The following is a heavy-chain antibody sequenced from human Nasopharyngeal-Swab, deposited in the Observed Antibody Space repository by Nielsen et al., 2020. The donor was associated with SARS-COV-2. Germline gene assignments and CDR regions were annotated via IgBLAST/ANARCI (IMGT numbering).Heavy chain of an antibody. J-gene: IGHJ3*02. CDR2: INPNSGGT. V-gene: IGHV1-2*06. CDR1: GYTFTGSY. CDR3: ARDKTLGHDAFDI. Sequence: ASVKVSCKASGYTFTGSYMHWVRQAPGQGLEWMGRINPNSGGTNYAQKFQGRVTMTRDTSISTAYMELSRLRSDDTAVYYCARDKTLGHDAFDIWGQGTMVTVSS.